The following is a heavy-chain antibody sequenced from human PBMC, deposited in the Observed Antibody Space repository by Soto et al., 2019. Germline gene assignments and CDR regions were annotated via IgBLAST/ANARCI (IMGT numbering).Heavy chain of an antibody. CDR2: IIPIFGTA. D-gene: IGHD6-19*01. Sequence: SVKVSCKASRVAFSKFIVTWVRQAPGLGLEWVGGIIPIFGTANYAQKFQGRVTITADESTSTSYMEVSNLRSEDTAVYYCAKVRYSSPMGYYYGMDVWGQGTTVTVSS. V-gene: IGHV1-69*13. J-gene: IGHJ6*02. CDR3: AKVRYSSPMGYYYGMDV. CDR1: RVAFSKFI.